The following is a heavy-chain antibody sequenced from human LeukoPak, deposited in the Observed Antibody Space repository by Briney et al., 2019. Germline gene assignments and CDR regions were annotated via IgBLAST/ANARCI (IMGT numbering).Heavy chain of an antibody. CDR3: ARGGCSGGTCWYYFDY. J-gene: IGHJ4*02. CDR2: INHSGSI. V-gene: IGHV4-34*01. Sequence: SETLSLTCAVYGEPFNDYYWTWIRQPPGKGLEWIGEINHSGSINYNPSLKSRVTISVDTSKNQFSLKLSSLTAAGTAVYYCARGGCSGGTCWYYFDYWSQGTPVTVSS. D-gene: IGHD2-15*01. CDR1: GEPFNDYY.